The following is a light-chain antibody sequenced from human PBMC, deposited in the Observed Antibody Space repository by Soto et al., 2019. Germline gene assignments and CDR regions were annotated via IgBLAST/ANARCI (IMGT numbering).Light chain of an antibody. V-gene: IGKV1-9*01. CDR2: LAS. CDR1: QGINSY. CDR3: QYLNSFPLS. Sequence: IQLTQSPSSLSASVGDRVTLTCRASQGINSYLAWYQQEPGKAPKPLIYLASTLQSGVPSRFSGSGSGTDFSLTISSLQPEDVATYYCQYLNSFPLSFGGGTKVEIK. J-gene: IGKJ4*01.